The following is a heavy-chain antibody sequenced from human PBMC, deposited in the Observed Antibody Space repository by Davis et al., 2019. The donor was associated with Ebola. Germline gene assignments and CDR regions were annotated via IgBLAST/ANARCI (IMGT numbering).Heavy chain of an antibody. V-gene: IGHV3-7*03. CDR3: AREATVLLWCEELFETRGYSYMDV. J-gene: IGHJ6*03. D-gene: IGHD3-10*01. Sequence: PGGSLRLSCAASGVTFSKSCMNWVRQAPGKGLEWVANIKQDGSEKYYVDSVKGRFSISRDNAKNSLERQMNSLRAEDTAVYYCAREATVLLWCEELFETRGYSYMDVWGKGTKVTVAS. CDR1: GVTFSKSC. CDR2: IKQDGSEK.